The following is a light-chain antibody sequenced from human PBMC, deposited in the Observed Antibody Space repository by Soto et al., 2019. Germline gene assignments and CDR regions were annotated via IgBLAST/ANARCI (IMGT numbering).Light chain of an antibody. CDR2: GAF. V-gene: IGKV3-20*01. J-gene: IGKJ1*01. CDR1: QSVGISY. CDR3: QQYGTSRT. Sequence: EIVLTQSPGTLSLAPGERATLSCRASQSVGISYLAWYPQKPGQAPRLLIYGAFSRATGIPDRFSGSGSGTDFTLTISRLEPEDFAVYYCQQYGTSRTFGQGTKVEIK.